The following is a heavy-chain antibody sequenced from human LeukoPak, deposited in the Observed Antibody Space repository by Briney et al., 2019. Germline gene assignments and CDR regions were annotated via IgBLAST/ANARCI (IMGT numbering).Heavy chain of an antibody. Sequence: GGSLRLSCAASGFTFNNFAMSWVRQAPGGGLEWISAISGSGDSTFYADSVKGRFTISRDNSKNTLYGQMNTLRADDTAIYYRARETPHNDFWGQGTLVTVSS. V-gene: IGHV3-23*01. J-gene: IGHJ4*02. CDR1: GFTFNNFA. CDR3: ARETPHNDF. CDR2: ISGSGDST.